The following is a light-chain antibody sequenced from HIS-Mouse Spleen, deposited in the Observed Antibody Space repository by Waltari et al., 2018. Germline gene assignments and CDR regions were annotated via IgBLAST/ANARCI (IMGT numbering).Light chain of an antibody. Sequence: QSALTQPASVSGSPGQSITNSCTGTSSDVGGYNYVSWYQQHPGKAPKLMIYDLSNRPSGVSNRFSGSKSGNTASLTISGLQAEDEADYYCSSYTSSSFNVVFGGGTKLTVL. CDR2: DLS. CDR3: SSYTSSSFNVV. V-gene: IGLV2-14*03. J-gene: IGLJ2*01. CDR1: SSDVGGYNY.